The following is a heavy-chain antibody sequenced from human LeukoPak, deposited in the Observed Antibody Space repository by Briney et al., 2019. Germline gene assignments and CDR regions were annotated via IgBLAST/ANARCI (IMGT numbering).Heavy chain of an antibody. CDR3: ARAPEDLYFYMDV. CDR1: GFHFNSYS. D-gene: IGHD3-16*01. J-gene: IGHJ6*03. CDR2: ITYDASNK. Sequence: GRSLRLSCAASGFHFNSYSMHWLRQARGKGLEWVAVITYDASNKYYADSVKGRFTISRDSSTLYLQMNSLRHEDSAVYYCARAPEDLYFYMDVWGKGTRVTVSS. V-gene: IGHV3-30-3*01.